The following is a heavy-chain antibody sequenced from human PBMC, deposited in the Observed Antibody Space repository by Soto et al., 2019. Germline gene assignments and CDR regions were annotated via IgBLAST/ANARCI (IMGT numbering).Heavy chain of an antibody. CDR2: ISYDGSNK. CDR1: GFTFSSYG. Sequence: RRLSCAASGFTFSSYGMHWVRQAPGKGLEWVAVISYDGSNKYYADSVKGRFTISRDNSKNTLYLQMNSLRAEDTAVYYCAKSSRITMIVVVITQPDYWGQGTLVTV. CDR3: AKSSRITMIVVVITQPDY. V-gene: IGHV3-30*18. J-gene: IGHJ4*02. D-gene: IGHD3-22*01.